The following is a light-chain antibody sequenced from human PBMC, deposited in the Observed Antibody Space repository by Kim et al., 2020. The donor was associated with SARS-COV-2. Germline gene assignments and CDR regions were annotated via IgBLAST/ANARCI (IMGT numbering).Light chain of an antibody. CDR2: DAS. CDR1: QNVSNY. J-gene: IGKJ1*01. Sequence: EIVLTQSPGTLSLSPGERATLSCRANQNVSNYLAWYQQKPCQAPRLLIHDASYRAAGIPARFSGSGSGTDFTLTISSLEPEDFAIYYCLQRTNWPATFGQGTKVDIK. CDR3: LQRTNWPAT. V-gene: IGKV3-11*01.